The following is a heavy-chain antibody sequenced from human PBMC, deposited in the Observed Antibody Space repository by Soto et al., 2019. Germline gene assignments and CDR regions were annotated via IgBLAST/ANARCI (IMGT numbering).Heavy chain of an antibody. J-gene: IGHJ6*02. CDR1: GGSISSYY. V-gene: IGHV4-59*01. CDR3: ARDNMTTVTGDYYYYGMDV. Sequence: SETLSLTCTVSGGSISSYYWSWIRQPPGKGLEWIGYIYYSGSTNYHPSLKSRVTISVDTSKNQFSLKLSSVTAADTAVYYCARDNMTTVTGDYYYYGMDVWGQGTTVTVSS. CDR2: IYYSGST. D-gene: IGHD4-4*01.